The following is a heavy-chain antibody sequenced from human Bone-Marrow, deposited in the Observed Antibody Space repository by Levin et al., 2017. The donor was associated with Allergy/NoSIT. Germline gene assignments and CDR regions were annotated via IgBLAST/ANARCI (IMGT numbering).Heavy chain of an antibody. CDR2: IYSGGST. V-gene: IGHV3-53*01. CDR1: GFTVSSNY. Sequence: GESLKISCAASGFTVSSNYMSWVRQAPGKGLEWVSVIYSGGSTYYADSVKGRFTISRDNSKNTLYLQMNSLRAEDTAVYYCARYCSSTSCYAFDIWGQGTMVTVSS. J-gene: IGHJ3*02. D-gene: IGHD2-2*01. CDR3: ARYCSSTSCYAFDI.